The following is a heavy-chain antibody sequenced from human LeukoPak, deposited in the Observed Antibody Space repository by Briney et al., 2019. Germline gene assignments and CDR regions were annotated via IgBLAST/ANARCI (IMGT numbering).Heavy chain of an antibody. CDR3: ARKVAYCSSTSCEYNWFDP. D-gene: IGHD2-2*01. CDR1: GFTFDDYG. Sequence: GXSLRLSCAASGFTFDDYGMSWVRQAPGKGLEWVSGINWNGGSTVYADSVKGRFTISRDNAKNSLYLQMNSLRAEDTALYYCARKVAYCSSTSCEYNWFDPWGQGTLVTVSS. J-gene: IGHJ5*02. V-gene: IGHV3-20*04. CDR2: INWNGGST.